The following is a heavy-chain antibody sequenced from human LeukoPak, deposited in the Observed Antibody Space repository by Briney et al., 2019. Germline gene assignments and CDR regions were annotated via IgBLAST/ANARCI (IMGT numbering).Heavy chain of an antibody. J-gene: IGHJ4*02. V-gene: IGHV3-7*01. CDR3: AREADHYDSSGYYLGGVFDY. D-gene: IGHD3-22*01. CDR2: VKQDGSEK. Sequence: GGSLRLSCAASGFTFSSYWMSWVRQAPGEGLEWVANVKQDGSEKYYVDSVKGRFTISRDNAKNSLYLQMNSLRAEDTAVYYCAREADHYDSSGYYLGGVFDYWGQGTLVTVSS. CDR1: GFTFSSYW.